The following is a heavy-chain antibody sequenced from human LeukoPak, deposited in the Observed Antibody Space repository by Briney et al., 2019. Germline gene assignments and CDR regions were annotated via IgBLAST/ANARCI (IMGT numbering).Heavy chain of an antibody. CDR3: ARVDCSSTSCLPDY. D-gene: IGHD2-2*01. V-gene: IGHV3-11*01. CDR1: GFTFSDYY. Sequence: PGGSLSLSCAASGFTFSDYYMSWIRQAPGKGLEWVSYISSSGSTIYYADSVKGRFTISRDNAKNSLYLQMNSLRAEDTAVYYCARVDCSSTSCLPDYWGQGTLVTVSS. CDR2: ISSSGSTI. J-gene: IGHJ4*02.